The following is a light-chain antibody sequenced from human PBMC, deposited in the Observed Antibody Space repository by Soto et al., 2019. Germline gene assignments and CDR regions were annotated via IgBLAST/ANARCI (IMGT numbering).Light chain of an antibody. CDR2: TAS. CDR1: QTISIY. Sequence: DIQMTQSPSSLSASVGDRVTITCRADQTISIYLNSYQQKPGKPPKILLYTASSLQGGVPSRFGGRGSGTDFTLTISSLQPEDFATYYCQQSYSSHWTFGQGTKVGIK. V-gene: IGKV1-39*01. J-gene: IGKJ1*01. CDR3: QQSYSSHWT.